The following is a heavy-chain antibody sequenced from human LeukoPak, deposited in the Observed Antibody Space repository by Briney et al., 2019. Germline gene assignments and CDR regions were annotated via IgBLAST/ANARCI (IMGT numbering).Heavy chain of an antibody. CDR1: GYTFINYG. J-gene: IGHJ4*02. D-gene: IGHD1-26*01. CDR2: ISPYNGNT. Sequence: ASVKVSCKASGYTFINYGISWVRQVPGQGLEWMGWISPYNGNTKYLQKFQGRVTMITDTSTSTAYMEVRSLRSDDTAVYYCAREESIGSYQFLHDNWGQGTLVTVSS. V-gene: IGHV1-18*01. CDR3: AREESIGSYQFLHDN.